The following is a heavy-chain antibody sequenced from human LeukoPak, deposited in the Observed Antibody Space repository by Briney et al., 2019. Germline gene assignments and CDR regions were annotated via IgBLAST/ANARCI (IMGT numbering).Heavy chain of an antibody. CDR1: GXSISSYY. CDR2: IYYSGST. D-gene: IGHD3-10*01. V-gene: IGHV4-59*01. Sequence: SETLSLTWTVSGXSISSYYWSWIRQPPGKGLEWIGYIYYSGSTNYNPSLKSRVSISVDTSKNQFSLKLSSVTAADTAVYYCAGKYYYGAGSNPPGMDVWGQGTTVTVSS. J-gene: IGHJ6*02. CDR3: AGKYYYGAGSNPPGMDV.